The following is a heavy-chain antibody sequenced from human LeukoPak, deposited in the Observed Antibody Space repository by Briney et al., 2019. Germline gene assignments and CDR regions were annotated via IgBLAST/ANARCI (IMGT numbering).Heavy chain of an antibody. CDR1: GFTLSSYD. J-gene: IGHJ4*02. CDR2: IGTVGDT. D-gene: IGHD6-19*01. CDR3: ARDLGSGWFDY. V-gene: IGHV3-13*01. Sequence: GGSLRLSCAASGFTLSSYDMHWVRQATGKGLEWVSAIGTVGDTYYPGSVKGRFTISRENAKNSLYLQMNSLRAGDTAVYYCARDLGSGWFDYWGQGTLVTVSS.